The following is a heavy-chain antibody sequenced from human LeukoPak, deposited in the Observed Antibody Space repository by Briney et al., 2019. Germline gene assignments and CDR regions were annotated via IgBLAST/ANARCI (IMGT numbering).Heavy chain of an antibody. V-gene: IGHV3-23*01. J-gene: IGHJ4*02. CDR1: GFTFSSSA. CDR2: ISGSGGST. CDR3: ARGIDYGDY. D-gene: IGHD2-21*01. Sequence: GGSLRLSCAASGFTFSSSAMSWVRQVPGKGLEWVSGISGSGGSTYYADSVKGRFTISRDNSKNTLYLQMNSLRAEDTAVYYCARGIDYGDYWGQGTLVTVSS.